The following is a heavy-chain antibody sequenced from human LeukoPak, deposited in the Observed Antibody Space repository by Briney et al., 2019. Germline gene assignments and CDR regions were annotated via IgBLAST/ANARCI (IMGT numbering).Heavy chain of an antibody. CDR3: ATGRVEADYYYYYYMDV. Sequence: PGGSLRLSCAASGFTLSSYAMSWVRQAPGKGLEWVSSISSSGSTIYYADSVKGRFTISRDNAKNSLYLQMNSLRAEDTAVYYCATGRVEADYYYYYYMDVWGKGTTVSVSS. CDR2: ISSSGSTI. CDR1: GFTLSSYA. V-gene: IGHV3-48*04. D-gene: IGHD2-15*01. J-gene: IGHJ6*03.